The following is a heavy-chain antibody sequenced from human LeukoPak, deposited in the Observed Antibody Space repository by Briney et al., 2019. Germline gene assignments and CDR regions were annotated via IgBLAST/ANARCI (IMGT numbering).Heavy chain of an antibody. D-gene: IGHD7-27*01. V-gene: IGHV3-23*01. J-gene: IGHJ4*02. CDR2: ISGSGDST. Sequence: KAGGSLRLSCAASGFTFSSYAMSWVRQAPGKGLEWVSAISGSGDSTYSTDSVKGRFTISRDNSKNTPYLQMNSLRAEDTAVYYCAKKVPANWGSYFDYSRQGTLVTVSS. CDR3: AKKVPANWGSYFDY. CDR1: GFTFSSYA.